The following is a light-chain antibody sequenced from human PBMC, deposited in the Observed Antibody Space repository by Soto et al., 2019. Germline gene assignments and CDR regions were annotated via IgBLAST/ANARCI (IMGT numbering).Light chain of an antibody. CDR2: AAS. V-gene: IGKV1-9*01. J-gene: IGKJ1*01. CDR3: QQFNSYPWT. CDR1: QAISSY. Sequence: DIQLTQSPSFLSASVGDRVTITCRASQAISSYLAWYQQKPGKAPKLLIYAASTLQSGVPSRFSGSGSGTEFTLTISSLQPEDFATYYCQQFNSYPWTFGQGTKVEIK.